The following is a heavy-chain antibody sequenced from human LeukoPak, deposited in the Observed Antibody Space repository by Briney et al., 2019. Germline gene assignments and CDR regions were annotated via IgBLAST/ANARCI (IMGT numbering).Heavy chain of an antibody. CDR1: GLTLSTND. Sequence: PGRSLRLSCAASGLTLSTNDMHWARQDPGKGLEGVAFIRYDGSNTQYADSVKGRFTISRDNSKNTLYLQMNSLRAEDTAMYYCAKVVRYYYDSSGSALDYWGQGTLVTVSS. CDR3: AKVVRYYYDSSGSALDY. V-gene: IGHV3-30*02. CDR2: IRYDGSNT. J-gene: IGHJ4*02. D-gene: IGHD3-22*01.